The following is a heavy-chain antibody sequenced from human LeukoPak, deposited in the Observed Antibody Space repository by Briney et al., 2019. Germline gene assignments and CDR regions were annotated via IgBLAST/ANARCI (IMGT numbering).Heavy chain of an antibody. CDR1: GFFFNSYW. CDR2: ENQDGGEI. CDR3: ARGRDVDS. V-gene: IGHV3-7*03. J-gene: IGHJ5*01. Sequence: GRSLRLSCVTSGFFFNSYWMSWVRQAPGKGLEWVANENQDGGEIYYVDSVKGRFIMSRDNTKNSFYLQMSSLRVEDTAVYYCARGRDVDSWGQGTLVTVSS.